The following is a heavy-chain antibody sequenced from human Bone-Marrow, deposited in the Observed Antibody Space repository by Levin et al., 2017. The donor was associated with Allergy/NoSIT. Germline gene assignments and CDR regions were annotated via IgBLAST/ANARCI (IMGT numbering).Heavy chain of an antibody. J-gene: IGHJ6*03. CDR2: IWYDGSNK. Sequence: GGSLRLSCAASGFTFSSYGMHWVRQAPGKGLEWVAVIWYDGSNKYYADSVKGRFTISRDNSKNTLYLQMNSLRAEDTAVYYCARASDGYYYYYYMDVWGKGTTVTVSS. CDR1: GFTFSSYG. CDR3: ARASDGYYYYYYMDV. V-gene: IGHV3-33*01.